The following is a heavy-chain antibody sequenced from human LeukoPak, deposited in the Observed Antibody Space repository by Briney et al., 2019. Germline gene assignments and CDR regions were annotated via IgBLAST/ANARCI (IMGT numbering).Heavy chain of an antibody. J-gene: IGHJ4*02. Sequence: PSETLSLTCAVSGGSISNYYWSWIRQPPGKGLEWIGYIYYSGSTNYNPSLKSRVTISVDTSKNQFSLKLSSVTAADTAVYYCARRHPYYGSGSYVFDYWGQGTLVTVSS. CDR3: ARRHPYYGSGSYVFDY. D-gene: IGHD3-10*01. CDR2: IYYSGST. V-gene: IGHV4-59*01. CDR1: GGSISNYY.